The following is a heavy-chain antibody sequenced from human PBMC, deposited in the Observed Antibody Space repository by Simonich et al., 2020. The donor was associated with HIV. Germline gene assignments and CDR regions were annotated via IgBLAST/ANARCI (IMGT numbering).Heavy chain of an antibody. CDR2: INHSEST. D-gene: IGHD6-13*01. V-gene: IGHV4-34*01. CDR1: GGSFSGYY. Sequence: QVQLQQWGAGLLKTSETLSLTCAVYGGSFSGYYWSWIRQPPGKGLECIGEINHSESTNYNPSLKSRVTTSVDTSKNQFSLKLSSVTAADTAVYYCARLTAGGLGEYFQHWGQGTLVTVSS. CDR3: ARLTAGGLGEYFQH. J-gene: IGHJ1*01.